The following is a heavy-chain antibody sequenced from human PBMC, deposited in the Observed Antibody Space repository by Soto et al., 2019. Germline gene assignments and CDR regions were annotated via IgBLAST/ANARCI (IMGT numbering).Heavy chain of an antibody. Sequence: GGSLRLSCAASGFTFRNHWMYWVRQAPGKGLVWVSHINWDGSDTNYADSVKGRFTNSRDNAKNMLYLQLNSLTAEDTAVYYCVRDVQYTFDYWGLGTLVTVSS. CDR1: GFTFRNHW. V-gene: IGHV3-74*01. CDR2: INWDGSDT. J-gene: IGHJ4*02. CDR3: VRDVQYTFDY. D-gene: IGHD4-4*01.